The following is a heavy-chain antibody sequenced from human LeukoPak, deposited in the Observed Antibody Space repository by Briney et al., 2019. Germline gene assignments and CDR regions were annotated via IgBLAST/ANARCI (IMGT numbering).Heavy chain of an antibody. CDR1: GFTFSSYG. D-gene: IGHD1-26*01. CDR3: ARDKGRSYILDY. CDR2: ISSSGSTI. J-gene: IGHJ4*02. Sequence: PGGSLRLSCAASGFTFSSYGMNWVRQAPGKGLEWVSYISSSGSTIYYADSVKGRFTISRDNAKNSLYLQMNSLRAEDTAVYYCARDKGRSYILDYWGQGTLVTVSS. V-gene: IGHV3-48*03.